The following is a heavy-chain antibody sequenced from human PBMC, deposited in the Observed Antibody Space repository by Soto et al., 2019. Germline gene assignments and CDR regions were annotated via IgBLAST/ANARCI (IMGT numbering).Heavy chain of an antibody. Sequence: GGSLSLSCAASEFTFSNYAMSWVRQAPGKGLEWVSSISDNGGTTYYADSVKGRFTISRDNSKNTLYLQMSSLKTEDTAMYYCTTAGVYSGSYNWFHPWGPGTLVTVSS. V-gene: IGHV3-23*01. CDR2: ISDNGGTT. CDR3: TTAGVYSGSYNWFHP. J-gene: IGHJ5*02. D-gene: IGHD1-26*01. CDR1: EFTFSNYA.